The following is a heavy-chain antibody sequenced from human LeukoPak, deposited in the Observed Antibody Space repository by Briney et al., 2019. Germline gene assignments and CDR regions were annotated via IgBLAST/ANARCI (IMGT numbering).Heavy chain of an antibody. D-gene: IGHD6-13*01. V-gene: IGHV3-7*03. CDR2: IKQDGSEK. CDR3: AGGIAAALT. CDR1: GFTFSSYW. Sequence: GGSLRLSCAASGFTFSSYWKSWVRQAPGKGLEWVANIKQDGSEKYYVDSVKGRFTISRDNAKNSLYLQMNSLRAEDTAVYYCAGGIAAALTWGQGTLVTVSS. J-gene: IGHJ5*02.